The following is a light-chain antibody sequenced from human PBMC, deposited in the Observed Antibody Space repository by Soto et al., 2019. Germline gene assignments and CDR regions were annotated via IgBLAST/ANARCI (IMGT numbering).Light chain of an antibody. CDR2: DAS. CDR1: QSVSSY. V-gene: IGKV3-11*01. Sequence: EIVLTQSPATLSLSPGERATLSCRASQSVSSYLAWYRQKPGQAPRLLIYDASNRATGIPARFSGSGSGTDFTLTISGLEPEDVAGEGRERPSNWAPIALGRGTRLEIK. CDR3: ERPSNWAPIA. J-gene: IGKJ5*01.